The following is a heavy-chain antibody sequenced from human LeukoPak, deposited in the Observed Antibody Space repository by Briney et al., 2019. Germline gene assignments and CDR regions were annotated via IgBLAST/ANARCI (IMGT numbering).Heavy chain of an antibody. D-gene: IGHD1-14*01. CDR3: AKGRGNPYYFDY. Sequence: GGSMRLSCAASGFTFSSYAMYWVRQAPGQGLEWVSGISDSGYTTYHIDAVKGRFGISRDNTRDTLYLQMDSLRADDTAVYYCAKGRGNPYYFDYWGQGLLVTVSS. J-gene: IGHJ4*01. CDR2: ISDSGYTT. V-gene: IGHV3-23*01. CDR1: GFTFSSYA.